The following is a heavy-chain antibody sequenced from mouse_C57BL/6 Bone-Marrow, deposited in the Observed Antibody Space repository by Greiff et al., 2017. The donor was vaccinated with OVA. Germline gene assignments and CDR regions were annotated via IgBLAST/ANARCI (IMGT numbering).Heavy chain of an antibody. CDR1: GYTFTSYD. V-gene: IGHV1-85*01. CDR3: GYYAMDY. CDR2: IYPRDGST. J-gene: IGHJ4*01. Sequence: VQLKESGPELVKPGASVKLSCKASGYTFTSYDINWVKQRPGQGLEWIGWIYPRDGSTKYNEKFKGKATLTVDTSSSTAYMELHSLTSEDSAVYFCGYYAMDYWGQGTSVTVSS.